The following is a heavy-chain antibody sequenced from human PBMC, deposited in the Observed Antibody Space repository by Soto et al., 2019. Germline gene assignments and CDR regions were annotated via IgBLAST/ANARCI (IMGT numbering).Heavy chain of an antibody. Sequence: GGSLRLSCAASGFTFSSYAMHWVRQAPGKGLEWVAVISYDGSNKYYADSVKGRFTISRDNSKNTLYLQMNSLRAEDTAVYYCARSVINWNYSLVGAFDIWGQGTMVTVSS. D-gene: IGHD1-7*01. J-gene: IGHJ3*02. CDR1: GFTFSSYA. V-gene: IGHV3-30-3*01. CDR2: ISYDGSNK. CDR3: ARSVINWNYSLVGAFDI.